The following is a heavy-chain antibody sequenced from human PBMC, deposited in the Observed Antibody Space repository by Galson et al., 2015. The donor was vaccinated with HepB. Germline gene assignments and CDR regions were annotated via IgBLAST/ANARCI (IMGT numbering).Heavy chain of an antibody. CDR2: ISSSGSTI. J-gene: IGHJ4*02. CDR3: ARAVYSSPGGFDY. CDR1: GFTFSSYD. Sequence: SLRLSCAASGFTFSSYDMNWVRQAPGKGLEWVSYISSSGSTIYYADSVKGRFTISRDNAKNSLYLQMNSLRAEDTAVYYCARAVYSSPGGFDYWGQGTLVTVSS. D-gene: IGHD6-13*01. V-gene: IGHV3-48*03.